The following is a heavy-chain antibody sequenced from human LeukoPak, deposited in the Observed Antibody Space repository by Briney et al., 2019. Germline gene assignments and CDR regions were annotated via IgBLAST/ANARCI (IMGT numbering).Heavy chain of an antibody. CDR3: ARDLGTSGWYTFDF. CDR2: TYYRSKWYD. D-gene: IGHD6-19*01. V-gene: IGHV6-1*01. CDR1: GDSVSSKNGA. J-gene: IGHJ5*01. Sequence: SQTLSLTCAVSGDSVSSKNGAWNWIRQSPSRGLEWLGRTYYRSKWYDEYADSVKGRITISPDTSKNQFSLHVYSVTPEDTAVYYCARDLGTSGWYTFDFWGQGTLVTVSS.